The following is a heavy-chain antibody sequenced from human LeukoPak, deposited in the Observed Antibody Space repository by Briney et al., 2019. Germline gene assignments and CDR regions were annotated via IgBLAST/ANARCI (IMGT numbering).Heavy chain of an antibody. CDR2: ISGSGGST. D-gene: IGHD3-22*01. Sequence: PGGSLRLSCAASGFTFSSYAMSWVRQAPGKGLEWVSAISGSGGSTYYADSVKGRFTISRDNAKNSVYLQMNSLRAEDTAVYYCARSYDSSGFYPGALGDWGQGTLVAVSS. CDR1: GFTFSSYA. V-gene: IGHV3-23*01. J-gene: IGHJ4*02. CDR3: ARSYDSSGFYPGALGD.